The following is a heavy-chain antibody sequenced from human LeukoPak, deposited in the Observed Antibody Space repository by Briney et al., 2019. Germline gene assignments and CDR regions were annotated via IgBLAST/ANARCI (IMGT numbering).Heavy chain of an antibody. D-gene: IGHD6-19*01. J-gene: IGHJ4*02. V-gene: IGHV3-74*01. CDR2: INSDGSST. CDR3: AKDFDSSGWYVAFDY. Sequence: GGSLRLSCAASGFTFSSYWMHWVRQAPGKGLVWVSRINSDGSSTTYADSVKGRFTISRDNAKNTLYLQMNSLRAEDTAVYYCAKDFDSSGWYVAFDYWGQGTLVTVSS. CDR1: GFTFSSYW.